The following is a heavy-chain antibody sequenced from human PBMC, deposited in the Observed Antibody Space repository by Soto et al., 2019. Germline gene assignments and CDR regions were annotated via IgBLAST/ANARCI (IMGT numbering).Heavy chain of an antibody. D-gene: IGHD5-18*01. J-gene: IGHJ3*02. CDR2: IYYSGST. Sequence: PSETLSLTCTVSGGSISSYYWSWIRQPPGKGLEWIGYIYYSGSTNYNPSLKSRVTISVDTSKNQFSLKLSSVTAADTAVYYCARRYGKNAFDIWGQETMVTVSS. CDR1: GGSISSYY. CDR3: ARRYGKNAFDI. V-gene: IGHV4-59*01.